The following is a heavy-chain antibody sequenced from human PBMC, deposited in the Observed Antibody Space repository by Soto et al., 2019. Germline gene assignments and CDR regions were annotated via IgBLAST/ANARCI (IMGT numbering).Heavy chain of an antibody. CDR1: GGSISSYY. D-gene: IGHD2-21*02. CDR2: IYTSGST. V-gene: IGHV4-4*07. J-gene: IGHJ5*02. CDR3: ARDGAYCGGDCYPNWFDP. Sequence: PSETLSLTCTVSGGSISSYYWSWIRQPAGKGLEWIGRIYTSGSTNYNPSLKSRVTMSVDTSKNQFSLKLSSVTAADTAVYYCARDGAYCGGDCYPNWFDPWGQGTPVTVSS.